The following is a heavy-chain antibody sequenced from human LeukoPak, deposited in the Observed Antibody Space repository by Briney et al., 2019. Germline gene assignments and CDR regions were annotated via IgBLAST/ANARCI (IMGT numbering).Heavy chain of an antibody. D-gene: IGHD6-19*01. CDR2: IYYSGST. Sequence: KPSETLSLTCTVSGGSISSYYWSWIRQPPGKGLEWIGYIYYSGSTNYNPSLKSRVTISVDRSKNQFSLKLSSVTAADTAVYYCARGIAVAGMGWFDPWGQGTLVTVSS. CDR1: GGSISSYY. J-gene: IGHJ5*02. V-gene: IGHV4-59*12. CDR3: ARGIAVAGMGWFDP.